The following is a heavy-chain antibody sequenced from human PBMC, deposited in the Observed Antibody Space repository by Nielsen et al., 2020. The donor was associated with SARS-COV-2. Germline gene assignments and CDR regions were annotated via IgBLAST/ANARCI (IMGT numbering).Heavy chain of an antibody. Sequence: GGSLRLYCAASGFTFNIYAMAWVRRAPGRGLQWVTGVSASGGSTYYTDSVKGRFSISRDNSKNTLFLQMHSLRVEDTAVYYCAKDGVVRGDALDLWGQGTMVTVSS. CDR1: GFTFNIYA. V-gene: IGHV3-23*01. CDR2: VSASGGST. CDR3: AKDGVVRGDALDL. J-gene: IGHJ3*01. D-gene: IGHD3-10*01.